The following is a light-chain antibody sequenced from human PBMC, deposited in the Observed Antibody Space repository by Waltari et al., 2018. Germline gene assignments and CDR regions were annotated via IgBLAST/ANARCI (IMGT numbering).Light chain of an antibody. CDR2: EVT. CDR3: SSYAGNNNCV. J-gene: IGLJ1*01. Sequence: QSALTQPPSASGAPGPSVTISCPGTSSDVGAYNSVSWYQQYPGKAPKLMIYEVTKRPSGVPDRFSASKSGNTASLTVSGLQAEDEADYYCSSYAGNNNCVFGTGTKVTVL. V-gene: IGLV2-8*01. CDR1: SSDVGAYNS.